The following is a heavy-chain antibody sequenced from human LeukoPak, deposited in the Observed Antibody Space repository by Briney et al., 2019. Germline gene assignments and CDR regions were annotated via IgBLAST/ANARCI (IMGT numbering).Heavy chain of an antibody. Sequence: ASVKVSCKASGYTFTTYAMNWVRQAPGQGLEWMGWINTNTGNPTYAQGFTGRLVFSLDTSVSTAYVQISSLKAEDTAVYYCARGPRYYDILTGYYLPYYFDYCGQGTLVTVSS. V-gene: IGHV7-4-1*02. D-gene: IGHD3-9*01. J-gene: IGHJ4*02. CDR2: INTNTGNP. CDR1: GYTFTTYA. CDR3: ARGPRYYDILTGYYLPYYFDY.